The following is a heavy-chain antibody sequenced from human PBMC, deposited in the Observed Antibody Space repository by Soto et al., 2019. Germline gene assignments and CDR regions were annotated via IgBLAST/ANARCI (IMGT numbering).Heavy chain of an antibody. CDR1: GITFRSYS. CDR3: ANPYCSGGYCFSPEH. J-gene: IGHJ4*02. D-gene: IGHD2-15*01. Sequence: KPGGSLRLSCAASGITFRSYSMSWVRQAPGKGLEWVASITSDSSDIYYEDSVKGRFTISRDNGENSLYLQMTSLGAEDTGVYYCANPYCSGGYCFSPEHWGPGVLVTVSS. CDR2: ITSDSSDI. V-gene: IGHV3-21*01.